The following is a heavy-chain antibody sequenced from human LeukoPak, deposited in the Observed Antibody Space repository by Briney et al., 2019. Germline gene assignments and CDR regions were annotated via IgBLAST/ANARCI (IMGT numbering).Heavy chain of an antibody. Sequence: PSETLSLTCTVSGGSISSYYWSWIRQPPGKGLEWIGYIYYSGSTNYNPSLKSRGTISVETSKNQFSLKLSSVTAADTAVYYCARGPEDIVVVPAAKNHYYYYGMDVWGQGTTVTVSS. V-gene: IGHV4-59*01. CDR3: ARGPEDIVVVPAAKNHYYYYGMDV. J-gene: IGHJ6*02. D-gene: IGHD2-2*01. CDR1: GGSISSYY. CDR2: IYYSGST.